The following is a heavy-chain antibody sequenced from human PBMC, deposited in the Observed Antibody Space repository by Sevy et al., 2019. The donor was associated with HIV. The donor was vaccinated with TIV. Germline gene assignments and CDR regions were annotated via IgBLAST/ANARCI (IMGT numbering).Heavy chain of an antibody. D-gene: IGHD1-1*01. CDR3: AKDRLGNYYYYGMDV. CDR1: GFTFSSYG. CDR2: ISYDGGNK. J-gene: IGHJ6*02. V-gene: IGHV3-30*18. Sequence: GGSLRLSCAASGFTFSSYGMHWVRQAPGKGLEWVAVISYDGGNKYYADSVKGRFTISRDNSKNTLYLQMNSLRAEDTAVYYCAKDRLGNYYYYGMDVWGQGTTVTVSS.